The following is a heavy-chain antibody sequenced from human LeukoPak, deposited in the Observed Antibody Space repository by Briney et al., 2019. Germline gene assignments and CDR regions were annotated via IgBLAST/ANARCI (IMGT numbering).Heavy chain of an antibody. CDR1: GYTFTGYY. D-gene: IGHD6-19*01. Sequence: AAVKVSCKASGYTFTGYYMHWVRQAPGQGLEWMGWINPNSGGTNYAQKFQGRVTMTRDTSISTAYMELSRLRSDDTAVYYCARVGSSRWYDGYYYYMDVWGKGTTVTVSS. J-gene: IGHJ6*03. CDR3: ARVGSSRWYDGYYYYMDV. CDR2: INPNSGGT. V-gene: IGHV1-2*02.